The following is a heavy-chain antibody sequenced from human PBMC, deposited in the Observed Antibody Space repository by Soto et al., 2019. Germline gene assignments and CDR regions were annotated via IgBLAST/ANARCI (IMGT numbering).Heavy chain of an antibody. CDR3: ARVLQMWVVAARPYDY. CDR2: ISAYNGNT. V-gene: IGHV1-18*01. CDR1: GYTFTSYG. Sequence: QVQLVQSGAEVKKPGASVKVSCKASGYTFTSYGISWVRQAPGQGLEWMGWISAYNGNTNYAQKLQGRVTMTTDTPTSSADMELRSLRSDDTAVYYCARVLQMWVVAARPYDYWGQGTLVTVSS. D-gene: IGHD6-6*01. J-gene: IGHJ4*02.